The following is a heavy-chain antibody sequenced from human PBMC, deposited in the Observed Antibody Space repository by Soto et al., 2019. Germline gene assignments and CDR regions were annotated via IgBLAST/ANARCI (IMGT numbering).Heavy chain of an antibody. Sequence: GGSLRLSCAASGFTFSNAWMSWVRQAPGKGLEWVGRIKSKTDGGTTDYAAPVKGRFTISRDDSKNTLYLQMNSLKTEDTAVYYCTTGCSGAWSGSCYTHEFDYWGQGTLVTVSS. CDR3: TTGCSGAWSGSCYTHEFDY. CDR1: GFTFSNAW. D-gene: IGHD2-15*01. J-gene: IGHJ4*02. CDR2: IKSKTDGGTT. V-gene: IGHV3-15*01.